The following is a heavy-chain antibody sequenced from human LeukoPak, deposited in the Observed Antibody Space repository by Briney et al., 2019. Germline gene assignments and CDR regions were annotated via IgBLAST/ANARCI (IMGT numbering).Heavy chain of an antibody. D-gene: IGHD1-26*01. CDR3: ARDQGVGSYYYYYYMDV. CDR1: GGSFSGYY. J-gene: IGHJ6*03. V-gene: IGHV4-34*01. CDR2: INHSGST. Sequence: SETLSLTCAVYGGSFSGYYWSWIRQPPGKGLEWIGEINHSGSTNYNPSLKSRVTISVDTSKNQFSLKLSSVTAADTAVYYCARDQGVGSYYYYYYMDVWGKGTTVTVSS.